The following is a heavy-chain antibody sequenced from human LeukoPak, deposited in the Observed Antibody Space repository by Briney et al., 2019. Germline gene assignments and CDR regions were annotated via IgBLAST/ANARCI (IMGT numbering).Heavy chain of an antibody. Sequence: GGSLRLSCAASGFTFSTYSMHWVRQAPGKGLEWVANIKQDGSEKFYVDSVKGRFTISRDNAKNSLYLQLNSLRAEDTAVYYCARGKWIQLGGDYWGQGTLVTVSS. J-gene: IGHJ4*02. CDR3: ARGKWIQLGGDY. CDR2: IKQDGSEK. D-gene: IGHD5-18*01. V-gene: IGHV3-7*01. CDR1: GFTFSTYS.